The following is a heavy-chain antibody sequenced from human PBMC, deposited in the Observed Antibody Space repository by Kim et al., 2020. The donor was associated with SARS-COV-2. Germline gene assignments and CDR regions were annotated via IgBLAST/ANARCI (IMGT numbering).Heavy chain of an antibody. D-gene: IGHD3-10*01. CDR1: GYTFTGYY. Sequence: ASVKVSCKASGYTFTGYYMHWVRQATGQGLEWMGWINPNSGGTNYAQKFQGRVTMTRDTSISTAYMELGRLRSDDTAVYYCARGGVWGALTMVRGALYWGQGTLVTVSS. CDR3: ARGGVWGALTMVRGALY. V-gene: IGHV1-2*02. CDR2: INPNSGGT. J-gene: IGHJ4*02.